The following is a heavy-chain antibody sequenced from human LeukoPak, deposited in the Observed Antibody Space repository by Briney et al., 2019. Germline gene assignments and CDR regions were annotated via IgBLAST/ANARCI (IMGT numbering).Heavy chain of an antibody. D-gene: IGHD3-10*01. CDR3: AKDTWFGELSPGYFDY. CDR1: GFTFDDYA. J-gene: IGHJ4*02. Sequence: GGCLRLSCAASGFTFDDYAMHWVRQAPGKGLEWVSGISWNSGSIGYADSVKGRFTISRDNTKNSLYLQMNSLRAEDTALYYCAKDTWFGELSPGYFDYWGQGTLVTVSS. V-gene: IGHV3-9*01. CDR2: ISWNSGSI.